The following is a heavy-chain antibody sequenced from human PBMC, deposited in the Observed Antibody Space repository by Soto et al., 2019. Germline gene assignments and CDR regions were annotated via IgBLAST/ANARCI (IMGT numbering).Heavy chain of an antibody. D-gene: IGHD2-2*01. CDR2: IWYDGSNK. J-gene: IGHJ6*03. CDR3: ARWTVPAATGSYYYYYYMDV. Sequence: GGSLRLSXAASGFTFSSYGMHWVRQAPGKGLEWVAVIWYDGSNKYYTDSVKGRFTISRDNSKNTLYLQMNSLRAGDTAVYYCARWTVPAATGSYYYYYYMDVWGKGTTVTVSS. CDR1: GFTFSSYG. V-gene: IGHV3-33*08.